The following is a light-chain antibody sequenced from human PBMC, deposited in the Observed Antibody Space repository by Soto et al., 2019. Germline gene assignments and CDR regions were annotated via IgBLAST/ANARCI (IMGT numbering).Light chain of an antibody. V-gene: IGKV4-1*01. Sequence: DIVMTQSPDSLALSLGERATINCKSSQSVLYSPNNKNYLAWYQQKPGQPPKLLLYWASMRESGVPDRFSGSASGTDFNLTISSLQAEDVAVYYCHQYASSPWTFGPGTKVEIK. CDR2: WAS. CDR1: QSVLYSPNNKNY. J-gene: IGKJ1*01. CDR3: HQYASSPWT.